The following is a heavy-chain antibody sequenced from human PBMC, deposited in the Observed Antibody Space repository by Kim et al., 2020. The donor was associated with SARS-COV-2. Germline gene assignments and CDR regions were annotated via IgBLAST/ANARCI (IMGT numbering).Heavy chain of an antibody. D-gene: IGHD2-15*01. J-gene: IGHJ6*02. CDR3: ANDLHNCSAMDV. V-gene: IGHV3-23*01. CDR2: T. Sequence: THYADSVRGRFTISRDNSTNTLYLQMNRLSGEDTATYSCANDLHNCSAMDVWGQGAMVTVSS.